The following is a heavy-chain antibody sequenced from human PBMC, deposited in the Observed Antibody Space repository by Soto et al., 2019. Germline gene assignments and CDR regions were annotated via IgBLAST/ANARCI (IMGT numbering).Heavy chain of an antibody. V-gene: IGHV1-24*01. CDR2: FDPEDGET. Sequence: QVQRVQSGAGGRRPGASVRVSCKVSGYTLPDLSLQWVRQAPGKGLEWRGGFDPEDGETIYAQKFQGRVTMTEDTATDTAYMELSSLRSEDTAVYYCATHRSGRFLEWLPEGSLGYWGQGTLVTVSS. D-gene: IGHD3-3*01. J-gene: IGHJ4*02. CDR3: ATHRSGRFLEWLPEGSLGY. CDR1: GYTLPDLS.